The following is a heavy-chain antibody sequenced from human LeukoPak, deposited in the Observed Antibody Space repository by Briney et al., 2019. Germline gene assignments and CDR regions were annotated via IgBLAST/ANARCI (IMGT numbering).Heavy chain of an antibody. CDR2: IKQDGSEK. V-gene: IGHV3-7*01. J-gene: IGHJ6*02. Sequence: TGGSLRLSCAASGFTFSSYWTSWVRQAPGKGLEWVANIKQDGSEKYYVDSVKGRFTISRDNAKNSLYLQMNSLRAEDTAVYYCARTRYGSGSYYNAFDVWGQGTTVTVSS. CDR1: GFTFSSYW. CDR3: ARTRYGSGSYYNAFDV. D-gene: IGHD3-10*01.